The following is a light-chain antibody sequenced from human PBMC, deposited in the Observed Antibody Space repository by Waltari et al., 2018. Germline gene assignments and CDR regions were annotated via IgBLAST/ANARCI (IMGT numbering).Light chain of an antibody. J-gene: IGLJ2*01. CDR3: HSRDATGVGGS. Sequence: SSELTQDPVVSVAMGQTVRITSQGDSLRRYYASWYQQKPGQAPILVMFDKNNRPSGVPDRFSGSSSDNSASLTITGAQAEDEASYYCHSRDATGVGGSFGGGTKLTVL. CDR2: DKN. CDR1: SLRRYY. V-gene: IGLV3-19*01.